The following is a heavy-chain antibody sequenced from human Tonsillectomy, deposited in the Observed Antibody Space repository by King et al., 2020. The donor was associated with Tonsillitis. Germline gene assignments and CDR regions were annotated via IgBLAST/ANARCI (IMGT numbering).Heavy chain of an antibody. J-gene: IGHJ5*02. D-gene: IGHD3-22*01. Sequence: QLVQSGGGLVQPGGSLRLSCAASGCTFSSYEMNWVRQAPGKGLEWISSISGSGSTIYYADSVKGRFTISRDNAKNSLYLQMNSLRAEDTAVYYCARGGYSDSSGYYTSWGQGTLVTVSS. CDR1: GCTFSSYE. CDR3: ARGGYSDSSGYYTS. V-gene: IGHV3-48*03. CDR2: ISGSGSTI.